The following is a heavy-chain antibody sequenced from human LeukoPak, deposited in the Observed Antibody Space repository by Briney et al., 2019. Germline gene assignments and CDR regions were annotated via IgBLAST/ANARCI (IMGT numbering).Heavy chain of an antibody. J-gene: IGHJ4*02. CDR2: IWYDGSNK. CDR1: GFTFSSCG. V-gene: IGHV3-33*06. D-gene: IGHD3-22*01. CDR3: AKDHYYDSSGYYYPQNGYFDY. Sequence: GGSLRLSCAASGFTFSSCGMHWVRQAPGKGLEWVAVIWYDGSNKYYADSVKGRFTISRDNSKNTLYLQMNSLRAEDTAAYYCAKDHYYDSSGYYYPQNGYFDYWGQGTLVTVSS.